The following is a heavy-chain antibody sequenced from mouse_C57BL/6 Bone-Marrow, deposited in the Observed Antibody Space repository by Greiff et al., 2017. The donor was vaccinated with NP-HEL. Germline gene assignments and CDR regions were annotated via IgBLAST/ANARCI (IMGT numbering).Heavy chain of an antibody. J-gene: IGHJ1*03. CDR2: IHPSDSDT. Sequence: QVQLKQPGAEPVKPGASVKVSCKASGYTFTSYWMHWVKQRPGQGLEWIGRIHPSDSDTNYNQKFKGKATLTVDKSSSTAYMQLSSLTSEDSAVYYCAIWGGLYDGYFWYFDVWGTGTTVTVSS. CDR1: GYTFTSYW. D-gene: IGHD2-3*01. CDR3: AIWGGLYDGYFWYFDV. V-gene: IGHV1-74*01.